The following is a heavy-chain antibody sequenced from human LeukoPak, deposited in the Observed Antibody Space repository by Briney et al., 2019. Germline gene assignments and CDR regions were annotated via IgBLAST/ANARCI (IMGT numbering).Heavy chain of an antibody. J-gene: IGHJ5*02. Sequence: ASVKVSCKASGYTFTGYYMHWVRQAPGQGLEWMGWINPNSGGTNYARKFQGRVTMTRDTSISTAYMELSRLRSVDTAVYYCARGDIVVVPAVNWFDPWGQGTLVTVSS. V-gene: IGHV1-2*02. CDR1: GYTFTGYY. D-gene: IGHD2-2*01. CDR2: INPNSGGT. CDR3: ARGDIVVVPAVNWFDP.